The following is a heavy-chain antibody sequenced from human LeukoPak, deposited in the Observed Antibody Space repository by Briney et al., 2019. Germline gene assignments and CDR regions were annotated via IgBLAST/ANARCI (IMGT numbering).Heavy chain of an antibody. Sequence: TSQTLSLTCTVSGGSISSGGYYWSWIRQHPGKGLEWLAYIYYSGSTYYNPSLKSRVTISVDTPKNQFSLKLSSVTAADTAVYYRARTPVCSWYGDYFDYWGQGTLVTVSS. V-gene: IGHV4-31*03. D-gene: IGHD6-13*01. J-gene: IGHJ4*02. CDR2: IYYSGST. CDR3: ARTPVCSWYGDYFDY. CDR1: GGSISSGGYY.